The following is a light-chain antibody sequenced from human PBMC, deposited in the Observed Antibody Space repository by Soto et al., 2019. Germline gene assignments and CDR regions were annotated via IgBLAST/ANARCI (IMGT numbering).Light chain of an antibody. Sequence: EIVMTQSPATLSVSPGERATLSCRASQSVSSSYLAWYQQKPGQAPRLLIYGASSRATGIPDRFSGSGSGTDFTLTISRLEPEDFAVYYCQQYETFSGTFGPGTKVEI. J-gene: IGKJ1*01. CDR3: QQYETFSGT. CDR1: QSVSSSY. CDR2: GAS. V-gene: IGKV3-20*01.